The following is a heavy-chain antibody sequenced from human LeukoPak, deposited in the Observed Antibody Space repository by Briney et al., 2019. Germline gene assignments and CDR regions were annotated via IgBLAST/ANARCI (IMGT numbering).Heavy chain of an antibody. J-gene: IGHJ4*02. Sequence: SETLSLTCAVYGGSLSGYYWSWIRQPPGKGLEWIGDINHSGSTNYNPSLKSRVTISVDTSKNQFSLKLSSVTAADTAVYYCARVHRIAARSRYYFDYWGQGTLVTVSS. V-gene: IGHV4-34*01. D-gene: IGHD6-6*01. CDR3: ARVHRIAARSRYYFDY. CDR2: INHSGST. CDR1: GGSLSGYY.